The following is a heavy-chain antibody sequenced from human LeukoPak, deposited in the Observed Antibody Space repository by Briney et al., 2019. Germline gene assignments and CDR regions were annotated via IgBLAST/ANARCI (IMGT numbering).Heavy chain of an antibody. V-gene: IGHV1-18*01. CDR2: ISAYNGNT. D-gene: IGHD3-10*01. CDR3: ARGAQGLWFGDPGDV. CDR1: GYTFTSYG. J-gene: IGHJ6*04. Sequence: ASVKVSCKASGYTFTSYGISWVRQAPGQGLEWMGWISAYNGNTNYAQKLQGRVTMATDTSTSTAYMELRSLRSDDTAVYYCARGAQGLWFGDPGDVWGKGTTVTVSS.